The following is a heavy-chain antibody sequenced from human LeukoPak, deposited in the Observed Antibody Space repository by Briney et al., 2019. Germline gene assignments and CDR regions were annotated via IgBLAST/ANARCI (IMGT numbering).Heavy chain of an antibody. CDR3: ARHRSSWLIDY. D-gene: IGHD6-6*01. CDR1: GFTFNSYA. CDR2: ISDSGGNT. J-gene: IGHJ4*02. Sequence: GGSLRLSCAASGFTFNSYAMSWVRQAPWERLQWVSGISDSGGNTYYANSVRGRFTISRDNSKNTLYLQMNSLRAEDTAVYYCARHRSSWLIDYWGQGTLVTVSS. V-gene: IGHV3-23*01.